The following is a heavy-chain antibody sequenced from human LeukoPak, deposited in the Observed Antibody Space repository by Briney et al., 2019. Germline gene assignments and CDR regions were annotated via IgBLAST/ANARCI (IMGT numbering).Heavy chain of an antibody. CDR1: GGSITSNNW. CDR3: ARGRWSRDGYNYDY. D-gene: IGHD5-24*01. CDR2: IYYSGST. J-gene: IGHJ4*02. Sequence: PSGTLSLTCAVSGGSITSNNWWSWVRQPPGKGLEWIGYIYYSGSTNYNPSLKSRVTISVDTSKNQFSLKLSSVTAADTAVYYCARGRWSRDGYNYDYWGQGTLVTVSS. V-gene: IGHV4-4*02.